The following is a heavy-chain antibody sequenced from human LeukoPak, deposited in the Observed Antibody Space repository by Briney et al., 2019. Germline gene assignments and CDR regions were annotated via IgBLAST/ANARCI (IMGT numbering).Heavy chain of an antibody. CDR2: IYTSGST. CDR3: ARSYYDSSGDFDI. CDR1: GGSISSGSYY. V-gene: IGHV4-61*02. J-gene: IGHJ3*02. D-gene: IGHD3-22*01. Sequence: SQTLSLTCTVSGGSISSGSYYWSWIRQPAGKGLEWIGRIYTSGSTNYNPSLKSRATISVDTSKNQFSLKLSSVTAADTAVYYCARSYYDSSGDFDIWGQGTMVTVSS.